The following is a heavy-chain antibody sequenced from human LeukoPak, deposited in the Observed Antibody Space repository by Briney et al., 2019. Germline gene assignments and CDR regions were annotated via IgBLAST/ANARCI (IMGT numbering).Heavy chain of an antibody. J-gene: IGHJ4*02. CDR1: GGSISSYY. V-gene: IGHV4-4*07. CDR2: IYTSGST. CDR3: ARDFGIVGARALYYFDY. Sequence: SETLSLTCTVSGGSISSYYRSWIRQPAGKGLEWIGRIYTSGSTNYNPSLKSRVTMSVDTSKNQFSLKLSSVTAADTAVYYCARDFGIVGARALYYFDYWGQGTLVTVSS. D-gene: IGHD1-26*01.